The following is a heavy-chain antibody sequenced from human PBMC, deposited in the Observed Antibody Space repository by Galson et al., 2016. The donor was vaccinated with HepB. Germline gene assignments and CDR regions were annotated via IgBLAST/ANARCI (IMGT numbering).Heavy chain of an antibody. CDR3: LKSSGYCSNTNCPPADC. D-gene: IGHD2-2*01. CDR2: ISYDANHM. Sequence: SLRLSCAASGFTFSNYAMHWVRQTPDKGLEWVAAISYDANHMYYANSVKGRFTISRDSSKNTLYLLMDSLRPEDTAIYYCLKSSGYCSNTNCPPADCWGQGTLVTFSS. J-gene: IGHJ4*02. CDR1: GFTFSNYA. V-gene: IGHV3-30*18.